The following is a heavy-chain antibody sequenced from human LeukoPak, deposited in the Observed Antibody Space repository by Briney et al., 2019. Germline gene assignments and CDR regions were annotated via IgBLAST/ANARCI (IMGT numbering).Heavy chain of an antibody. CDR3: ARDTAWYTAHYYMDV. J-gene: IGHJ6*03. CDR1: GFTFSSYG. V-gene: IGHV3-30*02. D-gene: IGHD2-8*01. CDR2: IRYDGSDK. Sequence: PGGSLRLSCAASGFTFSSYGMQWVRQAPGKGPEWVAFIRYDGSDKYYVDSVKGRFTISRDNSRNTLYLQMNSLRAEDTAVYYCARDTAWYTAHYYMDVWGKGTTVTVSS.